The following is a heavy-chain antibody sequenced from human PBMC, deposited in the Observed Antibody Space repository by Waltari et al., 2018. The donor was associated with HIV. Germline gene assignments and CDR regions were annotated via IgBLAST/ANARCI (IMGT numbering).Heavy chain of an antibody. CDR1: GFSVGDHY. CDR2: IFSGGST. J-gene: IGHJ4*02. CDR3: ARGLGLTVAVSGIRPFDY. V-gene: IGHV3-53*01. D-gene: IGHD6-19*01. Sequence: EVRLVESGGALIQPGGSLILSCVASGFSVGDHYLTWVRQAPGKGLEWVAIIFSGGSTYYADSVRGRFIISRDNSKNTLYLQMNSLTAEDTAIYYCARGLGLTVAVSGIRPFDYWGQGTLVTVSS.